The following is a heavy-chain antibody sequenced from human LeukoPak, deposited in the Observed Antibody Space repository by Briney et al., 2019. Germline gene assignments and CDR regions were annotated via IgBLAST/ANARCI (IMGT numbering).Heavy chain of an antibody. D-gene: IGHD3-3*01. CDR1: GYTFTSYG. V-gene: IGHV1-18*01. CDR2: ISAYNGNT. Sequence: ASVKVSCKASGYTFTSYGISWVRQAPGQGLEWMGWISAYNGNTSYAQKLQGRVTMTTDTSTSTAYMELRSLRSDDTAVYYCARSQYRSYYDFWSGYYTPDYYYYGMDVWGQGTTVTVSS. J-gene: IGHJ6*02. CDR3: ARSQYRSYYDFWSGYYTPDYYYYGMDV.